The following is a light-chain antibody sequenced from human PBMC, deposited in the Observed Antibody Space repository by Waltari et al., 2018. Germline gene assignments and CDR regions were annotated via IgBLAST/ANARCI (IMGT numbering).Light chain of an antibody. CDR2: DVR. V-gene: IGLV2-14*03. Sequence: QSALTQPASVSGSPGQSITVSCTGSSRDVGGDDSVSWYQDLPGQAPKVIIYDVRSRPSGVSDRFSGSKSGNTASLTISGLQAEDEANYYCCSQSSNNGVIFGGGTKVTVL. CDR3: CSQSSNNGVI. J-gene: IGLJ2*01. CDR1: SRDVGGDDS.